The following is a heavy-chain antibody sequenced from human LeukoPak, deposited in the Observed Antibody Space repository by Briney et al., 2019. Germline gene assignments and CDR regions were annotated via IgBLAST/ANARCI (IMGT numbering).Heavy chain of an antibody. D-gene: IGHD4-17*01. CDR1: GYTFTSYG. J-gene: IGHJ5*02. V-gene: IGHV1-18*01. CDR3: ARLKTRYGDYXWFDP. CDR2: ISAYNGNT. Sequence: ASVKVSCKACGYTFTSYGISWVRQAPGQGLEWMGWISAYNGNTNYAQKLQGRVTMTTDTSTGTDYMELRSLRSDDTAVYYCARLKTRYGDYXWFDPXGQGTLVTVSS.